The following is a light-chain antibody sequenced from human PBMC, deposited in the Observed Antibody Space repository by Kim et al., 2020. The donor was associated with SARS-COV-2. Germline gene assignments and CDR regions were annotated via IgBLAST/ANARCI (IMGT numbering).Light chain of an antibody. Sequence: LSPGKRATLSGRASQSVSRYLGWYQQKPGQAPRLLIYDASNRATGTPARFSGSGSGTDFTLTISNLEPEDFAVYYCQQRSDWRLTFGGGTKVDIK. CDR1: QSVSRY. CDR2: DAS. CDR3: QQRSDWRLT. J-gene: IGKJ4*01. V-gene: IGKV3-11*01.